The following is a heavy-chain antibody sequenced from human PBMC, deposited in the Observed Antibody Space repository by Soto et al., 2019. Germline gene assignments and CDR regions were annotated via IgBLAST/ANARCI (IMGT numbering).Heavy chain of an antibody. CDR3: ARDGSQGMADYYYYYGMDV. CDR2: IIPIFGTA. CDR1: GGTFSSYA. D-gene: IGHD6-13*01. Sequence: GASVKVSCKASGGTFSSYAISWVRQAPGQGLEWMGGIIPIFGTANYAQKFQGRVTITADESTSTAYMELSSLRSEDTAVYYCARDGSQGMADYYYYYGMDVWGQGTTVTVSS. V-gene: IGHV1-69*13. J-gene: IGHJ6*02.